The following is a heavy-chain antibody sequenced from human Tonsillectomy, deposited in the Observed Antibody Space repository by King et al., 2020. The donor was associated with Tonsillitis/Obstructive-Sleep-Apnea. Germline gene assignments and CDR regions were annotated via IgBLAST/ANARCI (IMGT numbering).Heavy chain of an antibody. CDR2: INPNSGGT. CDR3: ATEGELLSGSRVFDI. CDR1: GYTFTGYY. Sequence: VQLVESGAEVKKPGASVKVSCKASGYTFTGYYMHWVRQAPGQGLEWMGWINPNSGGTKYAQKFQGRVTMTRDTSISTAYMELRRLRSDDTAVYYCATEGELLSGSRVFDIWGQGTMVTVSS. D-gene: IGHD3-10*01. V-gene: IGHV1-2*02. J-gene: IGHJ3*02.